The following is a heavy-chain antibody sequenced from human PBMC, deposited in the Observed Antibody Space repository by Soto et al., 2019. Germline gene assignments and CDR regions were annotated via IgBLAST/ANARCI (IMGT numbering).Heavy chain of an antibody. D-gene: IGHD3-22*01. Sequence: SVKVSCKASGGTFSSYAISWVRQAPGQGLEWMGGIIPIFGTANYAQKFQGRVTITADESTSTAYMELSSLRSEDTAVYYCARASRYSSGYYGIDDAFDIWGQGTMVTVSS. J-gene: IGHJ3*02. CDR2: IIPIFGTA. V-gene: IGHV1-69*13. CDR3: ARASRYSSGYYGIDDAFDI. CDR1: GGTFSSYA.